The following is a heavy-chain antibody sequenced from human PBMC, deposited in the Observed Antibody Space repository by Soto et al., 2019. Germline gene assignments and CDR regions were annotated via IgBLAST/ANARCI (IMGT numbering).Heavy chain of an antibody. D-gene: IGHD2-15*01. CDR1: GYTFTSYG. CDR2: ISAYNGNT. CDR3: AREDCSGGSCYDSLVDY. Sequence: QVQLVQSGAEVKKPGASVKVSCKASGYTFTSYGISWVRQAPGQGVEWMGWISAYNGNTNYAQKLQGRVTMTADTSTSTAYMELRSLRSDDTAVYYCAREDCSGGSCYDSLVDYWGQGTLVTVSS. V-gene: IGHV1-18*04. J-gene: IGHJ4*02.